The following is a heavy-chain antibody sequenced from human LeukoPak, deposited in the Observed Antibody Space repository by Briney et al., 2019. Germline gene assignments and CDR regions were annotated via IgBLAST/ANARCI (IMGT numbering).Heavy chain of an antibody. CDR2: FDPEDGET. CDR1: GYTLPELS. J-gene: IGHJ6*04. V-gene: IGHV1-24*01. CDR3: ATDKPSAAGTGYYGMDV. D-gene: IGHD6-13*01. Sequence: ASVKVSCKVSGYTLPELSMHWVRQAPGKGLEGMGGFDPEDGETIYAQKFQGRVTRTEDTSTDTAYMELSSLRSEDTAVYYCATDKPSAAGTGYYGMDVWGKGTTVTVSS.